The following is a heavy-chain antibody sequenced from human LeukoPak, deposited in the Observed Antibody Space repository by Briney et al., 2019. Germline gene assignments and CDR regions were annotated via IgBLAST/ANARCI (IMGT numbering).Heavy chain of an antibody. CDR1: GFNVSSNY. CDR3: ARDLRKQGFWS. V-gene: IGHV3-66*01. J-gene: IGHJ4*02. CDR2: IYSGGNT. Sequence: GGSLRLSCVASGFNVSSNYMSWVRQAPGKGLEWVSIIYSGGNTDYADSVKGRFTISRDKSKNTLFLQMSSLRAEDMAVYYCARDLRKQGFWSWGQGTLVTVSS. D-gene: IGHD3-3*01.